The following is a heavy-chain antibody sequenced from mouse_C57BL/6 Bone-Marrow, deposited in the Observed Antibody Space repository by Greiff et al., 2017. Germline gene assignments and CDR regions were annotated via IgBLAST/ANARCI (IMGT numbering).Heavy chain of an antibody. CDR1: GFTFSSYG. CDR3: ARYYYGYFDY. V-gene: IGHV5-6*01. D-gene: IGHD1-1*01. Sequence: EVQRVESGGDLVKPGGTLKLSCAASGFTFSSYGMSWVRQTPDKRLEWVATISSGGSYTYYPDSVKGRFTISRDNAKNTLYLQMSSLKSEDTAMYYCARYYYGYFDYWGQGTTLTVSS. J-gene: IGHJ2*01. CDR2: ISSGGSYT.